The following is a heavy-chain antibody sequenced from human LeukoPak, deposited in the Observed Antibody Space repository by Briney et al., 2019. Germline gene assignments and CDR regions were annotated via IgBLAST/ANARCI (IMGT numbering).Heavy chain of an antibody. D-gene: IGHD5-24*01. Sequence: GGSLRLSCAASGFTFSSYAMSWVRQAPGKGLEWASAISGSGGSTYYADSVKGRFTISRDNSKNTLYLQMNSLRAEDTAVYYCAKGRDGYNSWWFDPWGQGTLVTVSS. V-gene: IGHV3-23*01. J-gene: IGHJ5*02. CDR1: GFTFSSYA. CDR3: AKGRDGYNSWWFDP. CDR2: ISGSGGST.